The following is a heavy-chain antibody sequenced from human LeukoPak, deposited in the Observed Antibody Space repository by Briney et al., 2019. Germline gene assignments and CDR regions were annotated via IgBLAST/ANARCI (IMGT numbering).Heavy chain of an antibody. J-gene: IGHJ4*02. CDR2: INPNSGGT. Sequence: ASVKVSCKASGYTFTGYYMHWVRQAPGQGLEWMGRINPNSGGTNYAQKFQGRVTMTRDTSISTAYMELSRLRSDDTAVYYCARGRSLWGTMIVVGPFDYWGQGTLVTVSS. D-gene: IGHD3-22*01. CDR1: GYTFTGYY. CDR3: ARGRSLWGTMIVVGPFDY. V-gene: IGHV1-2*06.